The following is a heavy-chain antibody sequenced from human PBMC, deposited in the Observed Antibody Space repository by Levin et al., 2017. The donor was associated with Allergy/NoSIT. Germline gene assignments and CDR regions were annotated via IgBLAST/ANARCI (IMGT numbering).Heavy chain of an antibody. J-gene: IGHJ4*02. CDR1: GGSFSGYY. CDR3: ARLENSSGWFGFDY. V-gene: IGHV4-34*01. D-gene: IGHD6-19*01. CDR2: INHSGST. Sequence: SETLSLTCAVYGGSFSGYYWSWIRQPPGKGLEWIGEINHSGSTNYNPSLKSRVTISVDTSKNQFSLKLSSVTAADTAVYYCARLENSSGWFGFDYWGQGTLVTVSS.